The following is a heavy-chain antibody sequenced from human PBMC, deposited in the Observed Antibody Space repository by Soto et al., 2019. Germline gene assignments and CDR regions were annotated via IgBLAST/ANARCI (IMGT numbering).Heavy chain of an antibody. CDR2: VTGRSRNT. CDR3: AKMTPYGGNYRDAFDV. CDR1: GFTFNNFA. V-gene: IGHV3-23*01. J-gene: IGHJ3*01. D-gene: IGHD1-26*01. Sequence: EMQLLESGGGLQQPGGVLRLSCATSGFTFNNFAMGWVRQAPGKGLAGISAVTGRSRNTYYADSVKGRFTISRNNFENTVYLQMDGLRVEDTAVYYCAKMTPYGGNYRDAFDVWGRGTMVTVAS.